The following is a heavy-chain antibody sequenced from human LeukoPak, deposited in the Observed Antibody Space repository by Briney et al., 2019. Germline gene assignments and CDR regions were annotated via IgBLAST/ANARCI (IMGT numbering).Heavy chain of an antibody. J-gene: IGHJ4*02. V-gene: IGHV3-7*01. CDR3: ARGLRRDYVNY. Sequence: GGSLRLSCAASGFTFSSYWMSWVRKVPGKGLEWLANIKQDGSEKYYVDSVKGRFTISRDNAKNSLYLQMNSLRAEDTAVYYCARGLRRDYVNYWGQGTLVTASS. CDR1: GFTFSSYW. CDR2: IKQDGSEK. D-gene: IGHD4-17*01.